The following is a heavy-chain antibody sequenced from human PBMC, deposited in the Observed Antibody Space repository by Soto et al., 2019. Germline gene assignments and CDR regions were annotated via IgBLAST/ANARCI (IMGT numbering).Heavy chain of an antibody. CDR2: ISSSSGTI. Sequence: EVQLVESGGGLVQPGGSLRLSCAASGFSFSSYDMNWVRQAPGKGLEWVSYISSSSGTIYYADSVKGRFTISRDNAKNSLYLQMNSLRDEDTAVYYCAREGYHYDSRAYYSLDYWGQGTLVTVSS. V-gene: IGHV3-48*02. CDR1: GFSFSSYD. D-gene: IGHD3-22*01. J-gene: IGHJ4*02. CDR3: AREGYHYDSRAYYSLDY.